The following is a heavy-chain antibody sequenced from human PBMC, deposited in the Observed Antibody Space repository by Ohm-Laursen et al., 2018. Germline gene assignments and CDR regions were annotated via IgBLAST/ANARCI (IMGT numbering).Heavy chain of an antibody. V-gene: IGHV3-66*01. D-gene: IGHD3-22*01. J-gene: IGHJ2*01. CDR3: ARDSSGYYLSWYFDL. CDR2: IYSGGST. CDR1: GFTFNTYA. Sequence: SLRLSCAAPGFTFNTYAMHWVRQAPGKGLEWVSVIYSGGSTYYADSVKGRFTISRDNSKNTLYLQMNSLRAEDTAVYYCARDSSGYYLSWYFDLWGRGTLVTVSS.